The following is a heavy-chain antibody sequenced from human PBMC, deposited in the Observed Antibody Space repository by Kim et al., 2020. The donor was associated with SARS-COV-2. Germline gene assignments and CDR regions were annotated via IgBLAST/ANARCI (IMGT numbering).Heavy chain of an antibody. CDR2: ISSSSSYI. V-gene: IGHV3-21*01. CDR3: ARDRSSWYESGYYYYGMDV. Sequence: GGSLRLSCAASGFTFSSYSMNWVRQAPGKGLEWVSSISSSSSYIYYADSVKGRFTISRDNAKNSLYLQMNSLRAEDTAVYYCARDRSSWYESGYYYYGMDVWGQGTTVTVSS. D-gene: IGHD6-13*01. J-gene: IGHJ6*02. CDR1: GFTFSSYS.